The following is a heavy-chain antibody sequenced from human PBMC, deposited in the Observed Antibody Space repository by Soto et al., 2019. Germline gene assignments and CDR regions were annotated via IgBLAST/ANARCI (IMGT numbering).Heavy chain of an antibody. CDR3: ARIGTLDWIDDY. D-gene: IGHD1-1*01. V-gene: IGHV1-69*12. Sequence: QVQLVQSGAEVKKPGSSVKVSCKASGGTFRSYVTSWVRQAPGQGLEWLGGIIPMYGTTYYAQTFQGRVMISADESTSTAFMELSSLRSEDTAVYYCARIGTLDWIDDYWGQGTLVTVSS. J-gene: IGHJ4*02. CDR1: GGTFRSYV. CDR2: IIPMYGTT.